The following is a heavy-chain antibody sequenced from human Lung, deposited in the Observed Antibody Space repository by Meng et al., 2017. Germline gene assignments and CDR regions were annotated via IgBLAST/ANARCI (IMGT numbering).Heavy chain of an antibody. CDR1: GGSISSGGYS. J-gene: IGHJ4*02. CDR3: ARFIRGSYIDY. V-gene: IGHV4-30-2*01. CDR2: TYHSGST. D-gene: IGHD1-26*01. Sequence: QVQLQESGPGLVKPSGTLSLTCAVSGGSISSGGYSLSWIRHPPGKGLEWVGYTYHSGSTYYNPSLKSRVTISVDRSKNQFSLKVSSVTAADTAIYYCARFIRGSYIDYWVQGTLVTVSS.